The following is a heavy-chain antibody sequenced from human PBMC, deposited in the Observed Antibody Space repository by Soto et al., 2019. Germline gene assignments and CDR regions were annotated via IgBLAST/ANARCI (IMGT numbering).Heavy chain of an antibody. CDR2: IHSDGSMT. D-gene: IGHD6-19*01. J-gene: IGHJ4*02. V-gene: IGHV3-74*01. CDR1: GFKFSDSW. Sequence: EMQLVESGGGLVQPGGSLRLSCAASGFKFSDSWMHWVRQAPGKGLVWVSRIHSDGSMTHYADFVKGRFTTSRDNVKNRVFLQLSSLRDEDTAIYYCVRDIRSGDCWGQGALVTVSS. CDR3: VRDIRSGDC.